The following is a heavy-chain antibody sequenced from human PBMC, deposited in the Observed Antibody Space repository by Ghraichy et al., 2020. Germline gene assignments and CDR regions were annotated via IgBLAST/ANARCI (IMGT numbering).Heavy chain of an antibody. Sequence: SGPTLVKPTQTLTLTCTFSGFSLSTRGMRVSWIRQPPGKALEWLARIDWDDDKFYSTSLKTRLTISTDTSKTQVVLTMTNMDPVDTATYYCARVTNWGLDSGGQGPWVTVPS. D-gene: IGHD7-27*01. CDR1: GFSLSTRGMR. CDR2: IDWDDDK. CDR3: ARVTNWGLDS. V-gene: IGHV2-70*04. J-gene: IGHJ4*02.